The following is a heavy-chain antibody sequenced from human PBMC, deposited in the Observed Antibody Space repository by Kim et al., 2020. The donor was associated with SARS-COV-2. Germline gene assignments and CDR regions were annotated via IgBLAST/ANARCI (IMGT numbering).Heavy chain of an antibody. Sequence: GGSLRLSCAASGFTFSSYGMHWVRQAPGKGLEWVAVISYDGSNKYYADSVKGRFTISRDNSKNTLYLQMNSLRAEDTAVYYCAIGRQLVPPFDYWGQGTL. CDR3: AIGRQLVPPFDY. CDR1: GFTFSSYG. CDR2: ISYDGSNK. J-gene: IGHJ4*02. V-gene: IGHV3-30*03. D-gene: IGHD6-13*01.